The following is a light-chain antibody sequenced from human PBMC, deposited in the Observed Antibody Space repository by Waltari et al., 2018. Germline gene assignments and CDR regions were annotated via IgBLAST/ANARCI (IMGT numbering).Light chain of an antibody. V-gene: IGLV7-46*01. Sequence: QAVVTQEPSLTVSPGGTVTLTCGSSTGFVTSGHYPYWLQQKPGQAPRTRFLDTSNKHSWTPARFSGSLLGGKGALTLSGAQPEDEADYYCLLSYSGVQVFGGGTKLTVL. CDR3: LLSYSGVQV. CDR2: DTS. J-gene: IGLJ2*01. CDR1: TGFVTSGHY.